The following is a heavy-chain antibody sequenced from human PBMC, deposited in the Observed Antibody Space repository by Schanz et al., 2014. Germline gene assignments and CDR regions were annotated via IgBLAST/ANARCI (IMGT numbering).Heavy chain of an antibody. V-gene: IGHV3-23*01. CDR1: GFTFSSYA. CDR3: VRDILHRVYDSGSP. D-gene: IGHD3-10*01. Sequence: EVQLLESGGGLVQPGGSLRLSCAASGFTFSSYAMSWVRQAPGKGLEWVSLISDSGDTAYYADSVKGRFTISRDNAKNSLVLHMNSLRAEDTAVYYCVRDILHRVYDSGSPWGQGTLVTVSS. CDR2: ISDSGDTA. J-gene: IGHJ5*02.